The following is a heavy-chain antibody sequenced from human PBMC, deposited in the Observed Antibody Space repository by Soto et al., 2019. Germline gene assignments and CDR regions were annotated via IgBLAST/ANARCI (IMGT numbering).Heavy chain of an antibody. CDR3: ASDLPMTRHLFDF. V-gene: IGHV3-7*03. J-gene: IGHJ4*02. CDR2: IRQDGSEK. D-gene: IGHD3-22*01. Sequence: PGGSLRLSCAASGFTFSSFGMSWVRQAPGKGLEWVANIRQDGSEKYYVDSVKGRFTISRDNAKNSLYLQMTSLRAEDTAVYYCASDLPMTRHLFDFWGQGTLVTVSS. CDR1: GFTFSSFG.